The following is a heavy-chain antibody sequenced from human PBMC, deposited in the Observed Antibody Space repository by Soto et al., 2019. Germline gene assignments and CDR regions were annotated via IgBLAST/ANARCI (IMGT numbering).Heavy chain of an antibody. CDR1: AGADIGGY. J-gene: IGHJ6*02. V-gene: IGHV4-34*01. Sequence: KPSETVCLTGADDAGADIGGYRSWNRQPPGKGREWIGEINHSGSTNYNPSLKRRVTISVDTSKNQFSLKLSSVTAADTAVYYCARGWQSSSFHDYHYYRMDVWGQGTPATVS. CDR3: ARGWQSSSFHDYHYYRMDV. D-gene: IGHD6-13*01. CDR2: INHSGST.